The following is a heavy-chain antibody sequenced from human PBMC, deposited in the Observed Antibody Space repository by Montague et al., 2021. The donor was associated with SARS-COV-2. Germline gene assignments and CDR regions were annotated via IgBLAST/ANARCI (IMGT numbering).Heavy chain of an antibody. CDR1: NASISNYY. V-gene: IGHV4-59*01. CDR3: ARGERWFDP. J-gene: IGHJ5*02. CDR2: IYSSGTT. D-gene: IGHD1-26*01. Sequence: SETLSLTCTVSNASISNYYWSWLRQAPGKGLEWIGQIYSSGTTNYNPSLKSRVTISVDTANDHFSLNLTSVTAADTAVYYWARGERWFDPWGQGTLVTVSS.